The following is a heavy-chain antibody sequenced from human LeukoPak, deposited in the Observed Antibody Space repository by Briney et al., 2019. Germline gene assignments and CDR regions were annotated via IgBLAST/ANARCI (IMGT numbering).Heavy chain of an antibody. CDR3: AREGGYSYGSAIDY. CDR1: AVTFSSYC. Sequence: PGGSLRLSCAASAVTFSSYCMNWVRQAPGKGLVWVSSISSSSSYINYSNSLNDGFTIITDNAKNSLYLQMDSLRAEDTAVYCCAREGGYSYGSAIDYWGQGTLVTVSS. J-gene: IGHJ4*02. D-gene: IGHD5-18*01. V-gene: IGHV3-21*01. CDR2: ISSSSSYI.